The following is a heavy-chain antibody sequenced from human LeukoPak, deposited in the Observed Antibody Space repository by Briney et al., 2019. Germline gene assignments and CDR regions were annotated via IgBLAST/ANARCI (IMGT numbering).Heavy chain of an antibody. Sequence: PSETLSLTCTVSGGSISSGDYYWSWIRQPPGKGLEWIGCIYYSGSTNYNPSLKSRVTISVDTSKNQFSLKLSSVTAADTAVCYCARGVREREYYYDSSGYYFRYYFDYWGQGTLVTVSS. D-gene: IGHD3-22*01. CDR1: GGSISSGDYY. J-gene: IGHJ4*02. CDR3: ARGVREREYYYDSSGYYFRYYFDY. CDR2: IYYSGST. V-gene: IGHV4-61*08.